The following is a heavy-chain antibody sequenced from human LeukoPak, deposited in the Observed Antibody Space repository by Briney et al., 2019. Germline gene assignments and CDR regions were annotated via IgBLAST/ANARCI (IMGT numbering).Heavy chain of an antibody. V-gene: IGHV4-39*01. CDR1: VGSISSSSYY. CDR2: IYYSGST. D-gene: IGHD1-7*01. J-gene: IGHJ4*02. Sequence: PSETLSLTCTVSVGSISSSSYYWGWIRQPPGKGLEWIGSIYYSGSTYYNPSLKSRVTISVDTSKNQFSLKLSSVTAADTAVYYCARRFRTGTKDYWGQGTLVTVSS. CDR3: ARRFRTGTKDY.